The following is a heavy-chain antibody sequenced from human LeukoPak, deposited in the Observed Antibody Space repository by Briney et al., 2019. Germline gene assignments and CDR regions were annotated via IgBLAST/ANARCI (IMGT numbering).Heavy chain of an antibody. Sequence: GGSLRLSCAASAFTFSSYDMSWVRQAPGKGPEWVSAISGSGAYTYYADSVKGRFTISRDNSKNTLYLQMNSLRAEDTAVYYCAKAQAARPFDYWGQGTLVTVSS. J-gene: IGHJ4*02. D-gene: IGHD6-6*01. CDR3: AKAQAARPFDY. V-gene: IGHV3-23*01. CDR1: AFTFSSYD. CDR2: ISGSGAYT.